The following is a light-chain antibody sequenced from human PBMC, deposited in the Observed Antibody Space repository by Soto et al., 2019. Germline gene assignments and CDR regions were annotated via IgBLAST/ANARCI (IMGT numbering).Light chain of an antibody. V-gene: IGLV2-11*01. CDR1: SSNIGGYNV. Sequence: QSVLTQPASVSGSPGQSITISCSGTSSNIGGYNVVSWYQQYPGKAPKLMISGVSERPSGVPDRFSGSKSGNTASLTISGLQAEDEADYYCCSYVDTDTWVFGGGTKVTVL. CDR2: GVS. J-gene: IGLJ3*02. CDR3: CSYVDTDTWV.